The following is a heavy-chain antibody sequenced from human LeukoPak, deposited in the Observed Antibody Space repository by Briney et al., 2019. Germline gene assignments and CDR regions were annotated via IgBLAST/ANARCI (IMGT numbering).Heavy chain of an antibody. CDR3: AKTAYCSSTSCYDGDNWFDP. D-gene: IGHD2-2*01. CDR2: ISGSGGST. J-gene: IGHJ5*02. Sequence: GGSLRLSCAASGFTFGSYAMSWVRQAPGKGLEWVSAISGSGGSTYYADSVKGRFTISRDNSKNTLYLQMNSLRAEDTAVYYCAKTAYCSSTSCYDGDNWFDPWGQGTLVTVSS. V-gene: IGHV3-23*01. CDR1: GFTFGSYA.